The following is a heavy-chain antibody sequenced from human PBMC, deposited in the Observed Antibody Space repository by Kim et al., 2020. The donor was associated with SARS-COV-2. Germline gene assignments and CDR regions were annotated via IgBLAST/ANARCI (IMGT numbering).Heavy chain of an antibody. D-gene: IGHD3-10*01. V-gene: IGHV3-30*03. Sequence: GGSLRLSCAASGFTFSSYGMHWVRQAPGKGLEGVAVISYDGSNKYYADSVKGRFTISRDNSKNTLYLQMNSLRAEDTAVYYCVTAASYGSGKIDYWGQGTLVTVSS. CDR1: GFTFSSYG. J-gene: IGHJ4*02. CDR3: VTAASYGSGKIDY. CDR2: ISYDGSNK.